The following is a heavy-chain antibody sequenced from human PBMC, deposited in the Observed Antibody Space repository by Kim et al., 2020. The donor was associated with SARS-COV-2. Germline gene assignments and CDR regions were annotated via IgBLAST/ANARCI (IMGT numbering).Heavy chain of an antibody. J-gene: IGHJ4*02. V-gene: IGHV3-15*01. Sequence: AHVKGRFTISRDDSKNTLYLQMNSLKTEDTAVYYCTTDALLLWFGEYDYWGQGTLVTVSS. D-gene: IGHD3-10*01. CDR3: TTDALLLWFGEYDY.